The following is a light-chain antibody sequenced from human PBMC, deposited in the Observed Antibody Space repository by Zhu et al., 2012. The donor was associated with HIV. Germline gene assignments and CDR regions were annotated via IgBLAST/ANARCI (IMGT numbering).Light chain of an antibody. CDR2: GAS. Sequence: EIVLTQSPATLSLSPGERATLSCRASQSVNSYLAWYQQKPGQAPRLLIYGASSRATGIPDRFSGSGSGTDFTLTISRLEPEDFAVYYCQQYNYSPRTFGQGTKVEIK. V-gene: IGKV3-20*01. CDR1: QSVNSY. CDR3: QQYNYSPRT. J-gene: IGKJ1*01.